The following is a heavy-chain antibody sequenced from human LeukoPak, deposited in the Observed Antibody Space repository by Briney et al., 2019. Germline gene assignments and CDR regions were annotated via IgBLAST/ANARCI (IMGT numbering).Heavy chain of an antibody. D-gene: IGHD3-22*01. CDR1: GYTFTSYG. V-gene: IGHV1-18*01. Sequence: ASVKVSCKASGYTFTSYGISWVRQAPGQGLEWMGWISAYNGNTNYAQKLQGRVTMTTDTSTSTAYMELRSLRSVDTAVYYCARGNTYYYDSSGYYYDYWGQGTLVTVSS. CDR3: ARGNTYYYDSSGYYYDY. J-gene: IGHJ4*02. CDR2: ISAYNGNT.